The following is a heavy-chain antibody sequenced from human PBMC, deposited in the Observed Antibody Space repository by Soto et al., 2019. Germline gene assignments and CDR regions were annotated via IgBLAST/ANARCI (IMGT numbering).Heavy chain of an antibody. CDR1: GYTFTSYG. V-gene: IGHV1-18*01. J-gene: IGHJ4*02. CDR2: ISAYNGNT. D-gene: IGHD3-10*01. Sequence: QVQLVQSGAEVKKPGASVKVSCKASGYTFTSYGISWVRQAPGQGLEWMGWISAYNGNTNYAQKLQGRVTMTTDTSTSTAYMQLRSLRSDDTAVYYCARWGKNDMVRGVIPSDYWGQGTLVTVSS. CDR3: ARWGKNDMVRGVIPSDY.